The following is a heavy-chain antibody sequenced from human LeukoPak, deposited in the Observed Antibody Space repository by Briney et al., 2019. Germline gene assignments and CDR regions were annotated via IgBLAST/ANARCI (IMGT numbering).Heavy chain of an antibody. V-gene: IGHV3-30*02. CDR3: ARQNHVDYYYYMDV. J-gene: IGHJ6*03. D-gene: IGHD2/OR15-2a*01. CDR1: GFAFRSHA. CDR2: IRYDGSKK. Sequence: GGSLRLSCTASGFAFRSHAMHWVRQAPGKGLEWVAFIRYDGSKKFYADSVKGRFTISRDNSKNTLYLQMYSLRAEDTAVYYCARQNHVDYYYYMDVWGKGTTVTISS.